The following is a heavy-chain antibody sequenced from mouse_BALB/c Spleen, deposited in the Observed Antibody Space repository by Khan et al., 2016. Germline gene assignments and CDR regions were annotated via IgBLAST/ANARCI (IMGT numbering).Heavy chain of an antibody. CDR1: GFTFTDHY. CDR2: IRNKANGYTT. Sequence: EVELVESGGGLVQPGGSLRLSCATSGFTFTDHYMSWVRQPPGKTLEWLGFIRNKANGYTTEYSASVKGRFTISRDNSQSILYLQMNTLRAEDSATYYCARDTRARDYWGQGTSVTVSS. CDR3: ARDTRARDY. V-gene: IGHV7-3*02. J-gene: IGHJ4*01.